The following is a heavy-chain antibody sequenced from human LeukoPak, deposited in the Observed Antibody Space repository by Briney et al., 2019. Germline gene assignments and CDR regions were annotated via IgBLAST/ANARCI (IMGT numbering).Heavy chain of an antibody. V-gene: IGHV3-73*01. CDR2: IRSKANSYAT. D-gene: IGHD3-22*01. Sequence: GGSLKLSCAASGFTFSGSAMHWVRQASGKGLEWVGRIRSKANSYATAYAASVKGRFTISRDNSKNTLYLQMNSLRAEDTAVYYCAKDKYDSSGSEIDYWGQGTLVTVSS. CDR1: GFTFSGSA. CDR3: AKDKYDSSGSEIDY. J-gene: IGHJ4*02.